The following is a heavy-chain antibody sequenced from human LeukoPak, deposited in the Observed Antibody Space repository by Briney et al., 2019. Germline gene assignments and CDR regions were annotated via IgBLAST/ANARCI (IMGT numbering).Heavy chain of an antibody. CDR2: TFQGGGEI. CDR3: ATYRQVMLPFES. J-gene: IGHJ4*02. D-gene: IGHD5-18*01. CDR1: GFTFSSYE. Sequence: GGSLRLSCAASGFTFSSYEMNWVRQAPGKGLEWVSSTFQGGGEIHYADSVRGRFTISRDNSRSTLFLQMNSLRREDTAIYYCATYRQVMLPFESWGQGTLVTVSS. V-gene: IGHV3-48*03.